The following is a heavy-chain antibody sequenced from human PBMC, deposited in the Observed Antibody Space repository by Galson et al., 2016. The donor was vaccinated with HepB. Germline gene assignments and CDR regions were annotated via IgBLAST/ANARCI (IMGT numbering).Heavy chain of an antibody. V-gene: IGHV3-66*01. CDR1: GVTVSNNY. J-gene: IGHJ4*02. CDR2: IYSGGAT. D-gene: IGHD3/OR15-3a*01. Sequence: SLRLSCAASGVTVSNNYMSWVRQAPGGGLEWVSVIYSGGATYYADSVKGRFTISRDNSKNTVYLQMNSLRAEDTAVYYCARDTWTWNGGQGTLVTVSS. CDR3: ARDTWTWN.